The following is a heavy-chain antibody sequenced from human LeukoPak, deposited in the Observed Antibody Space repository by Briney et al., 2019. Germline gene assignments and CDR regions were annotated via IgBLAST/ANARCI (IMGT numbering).Heavy chain of an antibody. CDR1: GYTLTDYY. V-gene: IGHV1-2*02. Sequence: ASVKVSCKASGYTLTDYYIHWVRQAPGQGLEWMGWINPNSGATNSAQHFQGRVTMTRDTSVNTVYMELSRLTFDDTALYFCARSRVTTIPNLDYWGQGILLTVSS. D-gene: IGHD5-12*01. CDR3: ARSRVTTIPNLDY. CDR2: INPNSGAT. J-gene: IGHJ4*02.